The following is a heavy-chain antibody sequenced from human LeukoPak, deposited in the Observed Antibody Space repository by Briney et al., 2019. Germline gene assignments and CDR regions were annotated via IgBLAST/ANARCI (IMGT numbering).Heavy chain of an antibody. CDR2: ISSTSSYI. CDR1: GFTFSGYS. V-gene: IGHV3-21*01. J-gene: IGHJ4*02. Sequence: GGSLRLSCAACGFTFSGYSIHWVRQTPGKGLEWVSSISSTSSYIYYADSVKGRFTISRDNAKNTVYLQMKSLRAEDTAVYYCARDWAGSSYDYWGQGTLVTVSS. D-gene: IGHD3-10*01. CDR3: ARDWAGSSYDY.